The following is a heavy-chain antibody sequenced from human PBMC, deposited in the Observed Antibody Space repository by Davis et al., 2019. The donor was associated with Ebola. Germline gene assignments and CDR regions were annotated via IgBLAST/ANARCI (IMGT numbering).Heavy chain of an antibody. CDR3: ARDGPEDYGGNFGS. V-gene: IGHV3-43*01. J-gene: IGHJ4*02. CDR2: INWDGTTT. D-gene: IGHD4-23*01. CDR1: GFTFRNYA. Sequence: GESLKTSCAASGFTFRNYAMHWVRQAPGRGLEWVSLINWDGTTTKYADSVKCRFTVYRDSNKNSLYLQMNSLRIEDTALYYCARDGPEDYGGNFGSWGRGTLVTVSS.